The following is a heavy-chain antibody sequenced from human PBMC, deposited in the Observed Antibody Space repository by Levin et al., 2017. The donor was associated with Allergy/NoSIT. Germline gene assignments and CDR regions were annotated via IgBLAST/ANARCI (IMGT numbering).Heavy chain of an antibody. J-gene: IGHJ4*02. CDR2: ISYDGSNK. D-gene: IGHD3-16*01. V-gene: IGHV3-30-3*01. CDR3: ARARTEGYDSFDY. Sequence: GESLKISCAASGFTFSSYAMHWVRQAPGKGLEWVAVISYDGSNKYYADSVKGRFTISRDNSKNTLYLQMNSLRAEDTAVYYCARARTEGYDSFDYWGQGTLVTVSS. CDR1: GFTFSSYA.